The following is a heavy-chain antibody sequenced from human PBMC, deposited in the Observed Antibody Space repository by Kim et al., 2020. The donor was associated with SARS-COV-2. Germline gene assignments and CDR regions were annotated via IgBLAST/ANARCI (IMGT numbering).Heavy chain of an antibody. D-gene: IGHD3-22*01. CDR3: ARDLGAVYDSGWPGFDY. Sequence: ASVKVSCKASGYTFINYYVHWVRQAPGQGLEWIGIINPRGGSTSYAQKFQGRVTMTRDTSTNTFYMELSSLTSEDTAVFYCARDLGAVYDSGWPGFDYWGQGTLVTVSS. CDR1: GYTFINYY. CDR2: INPRGGST. J-gene: IGHJ4*02. V-gene: IGHV1-46*01.